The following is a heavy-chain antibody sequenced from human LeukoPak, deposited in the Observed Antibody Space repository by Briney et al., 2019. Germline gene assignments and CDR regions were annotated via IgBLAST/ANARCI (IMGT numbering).Heavy chain of an antibody. J-gene: IGHJ5*02. CDR3: ARDSDCSSTSCYYWFDP. V-gene: IGHV1-18*04. Sequence: ASVKVSCKDSGYTFTGYYIHWVRQAPGQGLEWMGWISAYNGNTNYAQKLQGRVTMTTDTSTSTAYMELRSLRSDDTAVYYCARDSDCSSTSCYYWFDPWGQGTLVTVSS. CDR2: ISAYNGNT. CDR1: GYTFTGYY. D-gene: IGHD2-2*01.